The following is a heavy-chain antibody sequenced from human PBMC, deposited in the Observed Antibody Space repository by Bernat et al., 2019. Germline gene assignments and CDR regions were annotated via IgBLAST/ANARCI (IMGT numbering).Heavy chain of an antibody. CDR3: ARVAVTGTGGNFDY. J-gene: IGHJ4*02. D-gene: IGHD1-7*01. CDR1: GGSISSGDYY. Sequence: QVQLQESGPGLVKPSQTLSLTCTVSGGSISSGDYYWSWIRQPPGKGLEWIGYIYYSGSTYYNPSLKSRVTISVDRSKNQFSLKLGSVTAADTAVYYCARVAVTGTGGNFDYWGQGTLVTVSS. CDR2: IYYSGST. V-gene: IGHV4-30-4*01.